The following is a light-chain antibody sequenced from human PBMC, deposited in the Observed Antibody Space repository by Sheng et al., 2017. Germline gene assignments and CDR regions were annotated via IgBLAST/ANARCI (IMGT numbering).Light chain of an antibody. CDR3: QQASSFPLT. J-gene: IGKJ4*01. V-gene: IGKV1-6*01. CDR1: QGIRND. Sequence: AIQMTQSPSSLSASVGDRVTITCRASQGIRNDLGWYQQKPGKAPNLLIYGASTLQSGVPSRFSGSGSGTDFTLTISSLQPEDFATYYCQQASSFPLTFGGGTKVEIK. CDR2: GAS.